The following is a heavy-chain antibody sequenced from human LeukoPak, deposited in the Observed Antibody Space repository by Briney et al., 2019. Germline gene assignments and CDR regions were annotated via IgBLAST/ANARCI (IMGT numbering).Heavy chain of an antibody. Sequence: GESLKISCKGSGYSFTSYWIGWVRQMPGKGLEWMGIIYPGDSDTRYSPSFQGQVTISADKSISTAYLQWSSLKASDTAIYYCARQGVAARPEYNWFDPWGQGTLVTVSS. CDR3: ARQGVAARPEYNWFDP. V-gene: IGHV5-51*01. CDR1: GYSFTSYW. J-gene: IGHJ5*02. D-gene: IGHD6-6*01. CDR2: IYPGDSDT.